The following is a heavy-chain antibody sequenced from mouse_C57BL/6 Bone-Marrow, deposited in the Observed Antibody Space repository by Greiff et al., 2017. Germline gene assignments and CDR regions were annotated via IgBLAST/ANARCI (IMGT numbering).Heavy chain of an antibody. CDR2: ISSGGDYI. Sequence: EVQVVESGEGLVKPGGSLILSCAASGFTFSSYAMSWVRHTPEQRLEWVAYISSGGDYIYYADTVKGRFTISRDNARNTLYLQMSSLKSEDTARYYSTRDDSNYEREMDDWGQGTSVTVSS. V-gene: IGHV5-9-1*02. D-gene: IGHD2-5*01. CDR3: TRDDSNYEREMDD. J-gene: IGHJ4*01. CDR1: GFTFSSYA.